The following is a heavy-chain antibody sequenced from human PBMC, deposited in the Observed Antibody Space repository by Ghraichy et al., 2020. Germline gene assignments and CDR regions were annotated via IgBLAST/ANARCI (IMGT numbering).Heavy chain of an antibody. CDR2: ISCYSGNK. CDR1: GYEFSRYG. CDR3: ARAEYFDFGIGYYYGLHV. V-gene: IGHV1-18*01. J-gene: IGHJ6*02. D-gene: IGHD3-3*01. Sequence: ASVKVSCEASGYEFSRYGISWVRQAPGQGLEWMGWISCYSGNKDYAQKLKGRVTMTTDTSTRKAYMELRSLRLDDTGVYYCARAEYFDFGIGYYYGLHVWRQGITVTVSS.